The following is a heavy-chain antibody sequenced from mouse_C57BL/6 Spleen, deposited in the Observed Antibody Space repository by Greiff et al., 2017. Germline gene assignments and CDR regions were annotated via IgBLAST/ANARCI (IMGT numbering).Heavy chain of an antibody. D-gene: IGHD4-1*01. CDR1: GYSITSGYY. V-gene: IGHV3-6*01. CDR3: AREGAGTDY. Sequence: EVKLQESGPGLVKPSQSLSLTCSVTGYSITSGYYWNWIRQFPGNKLEWMGYISYDGSNNYNPSLKNRISITRDTSKHQFFLKLNSVTTEDTATYYCAREGAGTDYWGQGTTLTVSS. CDR2: ISYDGSN. J-gene: IGHJ2*01.